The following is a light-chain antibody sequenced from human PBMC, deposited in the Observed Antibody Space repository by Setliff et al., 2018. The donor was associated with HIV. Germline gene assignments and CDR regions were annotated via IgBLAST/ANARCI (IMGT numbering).Light chain of an antibody. J-gene: IGLJ1*01. CDR1: RSDVGGYDH. CDR2: EVV. Sequence: QSALAQPASVSGSPGQSITISCSGTRSDVGGYDHVSWYQQHPGKVPKLMIYEVVNRPSGVSNRFSGSKYRNTASLTISGLQPEDEADYYCGSYTSSFTLVFGSGTKVTVL. CDR3: GSYTSSFTLV. V-gene: IGLV2-14*01.